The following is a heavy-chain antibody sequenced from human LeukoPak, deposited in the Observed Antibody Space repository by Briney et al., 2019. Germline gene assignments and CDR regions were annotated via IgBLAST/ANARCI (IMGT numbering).Heavy chain of an antibody. V-gene: IGHV1-18*01. D-gene: IGHD2-15*01. J-gene: IGHJ4*02. CDR1: GYTFSSYH. CDR2: INTYDGNT. CDR3: ARDFATWYFDY. Sequence: ASVKVSCKASGYTFSSYHVSWVRQAPGQGLEWMGWINTYDGNTNYARNFQGRVAMTTDTSTSTAYMELRSLRSDDTAVYYCARDFATWYFDYWGQGTLVTVSS.